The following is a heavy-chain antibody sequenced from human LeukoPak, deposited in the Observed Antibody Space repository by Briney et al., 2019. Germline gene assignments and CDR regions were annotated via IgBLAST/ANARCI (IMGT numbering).Heavy chain of an antibody. Sequence: ASVKVSCKASGYTLTSYGISWVRQPPGQGLEWMGWISADNGNTNYAQKLQGRVTVTTDTATSTAYMELRSLRSDDTAVYYCAREFSGRYPPSYFDYWGQGTLVTVSS. CDR1: GYTLTSYG. D-gene: IGHD1-26*01. CDR3: AREFSGRYPPSYFDY. V-gene: IGHV1-18*01. J-gene: IGHJ4*02. CDR2: ISADNGNT.